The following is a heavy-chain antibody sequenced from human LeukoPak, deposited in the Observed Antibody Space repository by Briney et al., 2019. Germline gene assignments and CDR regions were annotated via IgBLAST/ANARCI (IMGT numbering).Heavy chain of an antibody. J-gene: IGHJ4*02. V-gene: IGHV4-4*08. Sequence: SETLSLTCTVSGASISDNFWSWIRQPPGEGLEWIAFIAARGDTNCNPSLKSRVTMSIDTSKNQFSLELRSVTAADTAVYYCARGGASSRPFPYWGLGTLVTVSS. D-gene: IGHD6-19*01. CDR2: IAARGDT. CDR3: ARGGASSRPFPY. CDR1: GASISDNF.